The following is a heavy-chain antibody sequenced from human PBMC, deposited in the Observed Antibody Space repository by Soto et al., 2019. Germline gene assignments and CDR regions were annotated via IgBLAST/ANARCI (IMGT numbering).Heavy chain of an antibody. Sequence: ASVKVSCKASGYTFTYYGISWVRQAPGQGLEWMGWISGYNGNTTYAQKFQGRVTMTRDTSTSTVYMELSSLRSEDTAVYYCARVYCSGGGCYGIDYWGQGTLVTVSS. CDR3: ARVYCSGGGCYGIDY. J-gene: IGHJ4*02. CDR2: ISGYNGNT. D-gene: IGHD2-15*01. CDR1: GYTFTYYG. V-gene: IGHV1-18*01.